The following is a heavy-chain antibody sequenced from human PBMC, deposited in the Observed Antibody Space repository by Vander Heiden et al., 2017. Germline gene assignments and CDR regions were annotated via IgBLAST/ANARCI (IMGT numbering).Heavy chain of an antibody. V-gene: IGHV3-15*01. CDR3: TRPYGADHYFDY. J-gene: IGHJ4*02. D-gene: IGHD3-10*01. CDR1: EFIFSSAW. CDR2: IKSKADGGTT. Sequence: EVQLVESGGGLVKPGGSLSLSCTASEFIFSSAWMSWVRQAPGKGLEWVGRIKSKADGGTTDYAAPVKDRFTIFRDDSKNTLYLKMNSLKTDDTAFYYCTRPYGADHYFDYWGQGALVTVSS.